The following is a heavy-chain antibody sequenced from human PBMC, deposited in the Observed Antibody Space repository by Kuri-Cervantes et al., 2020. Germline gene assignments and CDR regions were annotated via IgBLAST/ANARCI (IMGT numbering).Heavy chain of an antibody. D-gene: IGHD2-21*02. V-gene: IGHV3-7*01. Sequence: GGSLRLSCAASGFTFSSSWMTWVRQAPGKGLEWVTNINPYGSEINYVDSVRGRFTISRDNAKISLYLQMNNLRAEDTAVYYCASARGGHIVVVTAQLHWGQGTLVTVSS. CDR1: GFTFSSSW. CDR2: INPYGSEI. CDR3: ASARGGHIVVVTAQLH. J-gene: IGHJ4*02.